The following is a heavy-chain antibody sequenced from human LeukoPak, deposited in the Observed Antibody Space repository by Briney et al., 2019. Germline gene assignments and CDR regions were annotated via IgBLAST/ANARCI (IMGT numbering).Heavy chain of an antibody. CDR1: GYTFSGYY. V-gene: IGHV1-2*02. J-gene: IGHJ4*02. CDR2: INPNSGGT. CDR3: AREELFAFDY. Sequence: ASVKVSCKASGYTFSGYYMHWVRQAPGQGLEWMGWINPNSGGTNYAQKFQGRVTMTTDTSISTAYMELSRLRSDDTAVYYCAREELFAFDYWGQGSLVTVSS. D-gene: IGHD1-7*01.